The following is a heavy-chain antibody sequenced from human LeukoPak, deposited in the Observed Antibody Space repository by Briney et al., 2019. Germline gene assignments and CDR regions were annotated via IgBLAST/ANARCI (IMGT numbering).Heavy chain of an antibody. Sequence: PGGSLRLSCAASGFTFSNAWMSWVRQAPGKGLEWVSGISGSGGKTEYADSVKGRFTISRDNLKNTLYLQMNTLRAEDTARYYCAKDDSRGIMTMIVVVSHFDSWGQGTLVTVSS. D-gene: IGHD3-22*01. CDR2: ISGSGGKT. CDR1: GFTFSNAW. J-gene: IGHJ4*02. V-gene: IGHV3-23*01. CDR3: AKDDSRGIMTMIVVVSHFDS.